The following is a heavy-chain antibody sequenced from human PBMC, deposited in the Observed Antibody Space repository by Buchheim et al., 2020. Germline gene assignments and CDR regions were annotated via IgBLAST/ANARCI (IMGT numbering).Heavy chain of an antibody. CDR1: GYTFTSYD. Sequence: QVQLVQSGAEVKKPGASVKVSCKASGYTFTSYDINWVRQATGQGLEWMGWMNPNSGNTGYAQKLQGRVTMTTDTSTSTAYMELRSLRSDDTAVYYCARGVDSSGWYNWFDPWGQGTL. CDR2: MNPNSGNT. CDR3: ARGVDSSGWYNWFDP. D-gene: IGHD6-19*01. J-gene: IGHJ5*02. V-gene: IGHV1-8*01.